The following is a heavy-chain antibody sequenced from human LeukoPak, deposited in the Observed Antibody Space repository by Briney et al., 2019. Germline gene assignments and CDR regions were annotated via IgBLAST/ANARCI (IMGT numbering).Heavy chain of an antibody. V-gene: IGHV4-61*01. CDR1: GGSVSSGSYY. CDR3: ARSTGRWLASFDY. J-gene: IGHJ4*02. D-gene: IGHD6-19*01. CDR2: IYYSGST. Sequence: SETLSLTCTVSGGSVSSGSYYWNWTRQPPGKGLEWIGHIYYSGSTKYNPSLESRVTISVDTSKNQFSLKLSSVTAADTAVYYCARSTGRWLASFDYWGQGTLVTVSS.